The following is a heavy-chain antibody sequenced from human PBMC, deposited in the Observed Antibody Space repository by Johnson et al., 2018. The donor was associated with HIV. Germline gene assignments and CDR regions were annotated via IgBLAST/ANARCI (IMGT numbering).Heavy chain of an antibody. D-gene: IGHD3-16*01. CDR1: GLSVSTNF. J-gene: IGHJ3*02. Sequence: VQLVESGGGVVQPGGSLRLSCAASGLSVSTNFMSWVRQPPGKGLEWVSIFYSGGTTNYADSVKGRFTISRNNSKNTVYLQMNYLRAEEKAVYYCVRQWGGDYDYAWGSSGDAFDIWGQGTLVTVSS. V-gene: IGHV3-66*04. CDR2: FYSGGTT. CDR3: VRQWGGDYDYAWGSSGDAFDI.